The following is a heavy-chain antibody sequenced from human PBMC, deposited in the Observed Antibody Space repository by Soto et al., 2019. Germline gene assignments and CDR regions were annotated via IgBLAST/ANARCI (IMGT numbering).Heavy chain of an antibody. CDR1: GFSFSSYG. V-gene: IGHV3-30-3*01. J-gene: IGHJ6*01. Sequence: PGESLKSSCAASGFSFSSYGMHWVRQAPGKGLEWVAVISYNGSSKYYADSVKGRFTISRDNSKNTLYLQMNSLRAEDTAVYYCARDRIYHCSSSSCDRRGIYYCYRMAVWAQGTTVTVSS. D-gene: IGHD2-2*02. CDR2: ISYNGSSK. CDR3: ARDRIYHCSSSSCDRRGIYYCYRMAV.